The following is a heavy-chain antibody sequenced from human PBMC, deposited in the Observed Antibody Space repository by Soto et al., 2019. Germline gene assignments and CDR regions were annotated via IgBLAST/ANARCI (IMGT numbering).Heavy chain of an antibody. CDR2: IIPIFGTA. V-gene: IGHV1-69*12. CDR1: GGTFSSYA. Sequence: QVQLVQSGAEVKKPGSSVKVSCKASGGTFSSYAISWVRQAPGQGLEWMGGIIPIFGTANYAQKFQGRVTITADESPSAVYMELSGLRSENTAVYYCARGGAQWLVQDWFGPWGQGTLVTVSS. J-gene: IGHJ5*02. D-gene: IGHD6-19*01. CDR3: ARGGAQWLVQDWFGP.